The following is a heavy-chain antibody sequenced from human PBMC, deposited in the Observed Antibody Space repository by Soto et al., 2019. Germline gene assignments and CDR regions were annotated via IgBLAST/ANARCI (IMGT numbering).Heavy chain of an antibody. CDR3: ARGSSGSYIIDY. CDR2: INAGNGDT. V-gene: IGHV1-3*01. Sequence: GASVKVSCKASGYTFTSCAMHWVRQAPGQRLEWMGWINAGNGDTKYSQKFQGRVTITRDTSASTVYMELSSLRSEDTAVYYCARGSSGSYIIDYWGQGTLVTVSS. J-gene: IGHJ4*02. D-gene: IGHD1-26*01. CDR1: GYTFTSCA.